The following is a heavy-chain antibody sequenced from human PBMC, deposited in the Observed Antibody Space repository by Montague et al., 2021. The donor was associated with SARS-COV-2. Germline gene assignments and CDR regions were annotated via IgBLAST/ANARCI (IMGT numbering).Heavy chain of an antibody. J-gene: IGHJ4*02. CDR3: ARGASDSSGWYQDYFDY. CDR1: EFTFSSYD. D-gene: IGHD6-19*01. CDR2: IWYDGSNK. Sequence: SLRLSCAASEFTFSSYDMHWVRQAPGKGLEWVAVIWYDGSNKYYADSVKGRFTISRDNSKNTLYLQTNSLRAEDTAVYYCARGASDSSGWYQDYFDYWGQGTLVTVSS. V-gene: IGHV3-33*08.